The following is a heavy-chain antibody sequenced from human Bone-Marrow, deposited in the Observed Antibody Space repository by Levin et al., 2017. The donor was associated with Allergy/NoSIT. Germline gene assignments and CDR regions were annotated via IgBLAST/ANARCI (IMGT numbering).Heavy chain of an antibody. CDR2: IYHSGTT. Sequence: PSETLSLTCAVSGYSISSGYYWGWIRQPPGKGLEWIGSIYHSGTTYYNPSLKSRVTISVDTSKNQFSLTLSSVTAADTAVYYCARALATTVTSNWFDPWGQGTLVTVSS. D-gene: IGHD4-17*01. CDR1: GYSISSGYY. J-gene: IGHJ5*02. V-gene: IGHV4-38-2*01. CDR3: ARALATTVTSNWFDP.